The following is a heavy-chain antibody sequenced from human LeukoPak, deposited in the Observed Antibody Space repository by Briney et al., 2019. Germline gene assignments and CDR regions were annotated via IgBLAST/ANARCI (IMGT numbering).Heavy chain of an antibody. D-gene: IGHD5-12*01. Sequence: SETLSLTCTVSGGSIRSSYYYWGWIRQPPGKGLEWIGSIYDSGSTYYNPSLKSRVTISVDTSKNQFSLKLNSVTAADTAVYYCVRHDGRGGATMGALDSWGQGSLVTVSS. CDR3: VRHDGRGGATMGALDS. V-gene: IGHV4-39*01. CDR2: IYDSGST. CDR1: GGSIRSSYYY. J-gene: IGHJ4*02.